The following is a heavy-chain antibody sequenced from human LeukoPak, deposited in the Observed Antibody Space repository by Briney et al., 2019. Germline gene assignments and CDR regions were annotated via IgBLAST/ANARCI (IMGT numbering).Heavy chain of an antibody. Sequence: GGSLRLSCAASGFTFSSYAMSWVRQAPGKGLEWVSAISGSGGSTYYADSVKGRFTISRDNSKNTLYLQMDSLRAEDTAVYYCAKHGYGGNWFDPWGQGTLVTVSS. V-gene: IGHV3-23*01. D-gene: IGHD4-23*01. CDR1: GFTFSSYA. CDR3: AKHGYGGNWFDP. CDR2: ISGSGGST. J-gene: IGHJ5*02.